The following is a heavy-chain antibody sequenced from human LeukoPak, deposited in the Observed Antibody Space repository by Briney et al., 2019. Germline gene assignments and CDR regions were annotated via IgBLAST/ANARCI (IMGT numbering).Heavy chain of an antibody. CDR3: ARDGLGYCSSTSCNFDY. V-gene: IGHV3-11*04. CDR2: ISSSGSTI. D-gene: IGHD2-2*01. Sequence: PGGSLRLSCAASGFTFSDYYMSWIRQAPGKGLEWVSYISSSGSTIYYADSVKGRFTISRDNAKNSLYLQMNSLRVEDTAVYYCARDGLGYCSSTSCNFDYWGQGTLVTVSS. CDR1: GFTFSDYY. J-gene: IGHJ4*02.